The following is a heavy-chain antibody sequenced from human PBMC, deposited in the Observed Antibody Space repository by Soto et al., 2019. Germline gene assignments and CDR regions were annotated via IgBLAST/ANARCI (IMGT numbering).Heavy chain of an antibody. D-gene: IGHD3-3*01. CDR1: GFTVSTNY. V-gene: IGHV3-53*01. J-gene: IGHJ4*02. Sequence: EVQLVESGGGLIQPGGSLRLSCIASGFTVSTNYMSWVRQTPGKGLEWVSIIYSGGSPSTFYADSVKGRFTISRDNSRNTLYLQMNSLRAEDTAVYYCARDKSPADMPFGYWGQGTLVTVSS. CDR2: IYSGGSPST. CDR3: ARDKSPADMPFGY.